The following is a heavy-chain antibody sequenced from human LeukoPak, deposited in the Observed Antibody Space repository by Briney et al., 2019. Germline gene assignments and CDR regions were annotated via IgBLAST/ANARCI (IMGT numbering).Heavy chain of an antibody. CDR3: ARDLGYCSSTSCYTAWDY. CDR2: ISSSGSTI. Sequence: GGSLRLSCAASGFTFSDYYMSWIRQAPGKGLEWVSYISSSGSTIYYADSVKGRFTISRDNAKNSLYLQMNSLRAEDTAVYYCARDLGYCSSTSCYTAWDYWGQGTLVTVSS. J-gene: IGHJ4*02. V-gene: IGHV3-11*04. CDR1: GFTFSDYY. D-gene: IGHD2-2*02.